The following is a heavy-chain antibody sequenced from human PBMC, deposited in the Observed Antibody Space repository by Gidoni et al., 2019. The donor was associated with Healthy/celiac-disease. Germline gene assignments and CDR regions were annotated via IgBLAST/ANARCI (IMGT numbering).Heavy chain of an antibody. Sequence: QLQLQESGPGLVKPSETLSLTCTVSGGSISSSSYYWGWIRQPPGKGLEWIGSIYYSGSTYYNPSLKSRVTISVDTSKNQFSLKLSSVTAADTAVYYCARSLIAVAGTGAYYWFDPWGQGTLVTVSS. CDR1: GGSISSSSYY. CDR3: ARSLIAVAGTGAYYWFDP. J-gene: IGHJ5*02. V-gene: IGHV4-39*01. D-gene: IGHD6-19*01. CDR2: IYYSGST.